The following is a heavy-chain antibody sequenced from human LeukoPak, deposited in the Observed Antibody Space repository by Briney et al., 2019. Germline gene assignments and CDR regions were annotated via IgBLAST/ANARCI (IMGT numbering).Heavy chain of an antibody. J-gene: IGHJ6*02. CDR1: GFTFCSYS. CDR2: ISSSSSYI. V-gene: IGHV3-21*01. CDR3: ARADFWSGYYTVSSYYCGMDV. D-gene: IGHD3-3*01. Sequence: GGSLRLSCALSGFTFCSYSMTRVPQAPGKGVKGVSSISSSSSYISHADSVKGRFTISRDNAKNSLYLQMNSLRAEDTAVYYCARADFWSGYYTVSSYYCGMDVWGQGTTVTVSS.